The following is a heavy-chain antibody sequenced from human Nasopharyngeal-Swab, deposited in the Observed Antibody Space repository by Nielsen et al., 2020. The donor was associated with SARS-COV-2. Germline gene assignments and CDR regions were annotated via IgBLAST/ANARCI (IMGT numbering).Heavy chain of an antibody. CDR1: GGSISSYY. CDR2: IYYSGST. Sequence: SATLSLTCTVSGGSISSYYWSWIRQPPGKGLEWIGYIYYSGSTNYNPSLKSRVTISVDTSKNQFSLKLSSVTAADTAVYYCARDGGRMYSPRAFDIWGQGTMVTVSS. CDR3: ARDGGRMYSPRAFDI. J-gene: IGHJ3*02. D-gene: IGHD3-16*01. V-gene: IGHV4-59*01.